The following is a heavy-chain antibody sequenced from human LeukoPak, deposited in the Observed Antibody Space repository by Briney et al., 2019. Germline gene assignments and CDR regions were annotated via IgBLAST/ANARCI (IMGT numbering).Heavy chain of an antibody. CDR2: IYVDGRST. CDR3: VRDPYDILTGPYFDY. D-gene: IGHD3-9*01. CDR1: GFTFSSFL. V-gene: IGHV3-74*03. Sequence: GGSLRLSCAASGFTFSSFLMHWVRQAPGKGLVWVSRIYVDGRSTTYADSVKGRFTISRDNAKNTLYLQMNSLRAEDAAVYYCVRDPYDILTGPYFDYWGQGTLVTVSS. J-gene: IGHJ4*02.